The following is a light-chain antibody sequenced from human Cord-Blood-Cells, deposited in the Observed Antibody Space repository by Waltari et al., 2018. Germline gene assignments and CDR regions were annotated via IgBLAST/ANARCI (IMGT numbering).Light chain of an antibody. V-gene: IGKV1-5*01. CDR1: QSISSW. CDR2: YAS. CDR3: QQYNSYSPYT. Sequence: DIQMTQSSSTLSASGGDRVTIPCRASQSISSWLAWYQQKPGKAPKLLIYYASSLESGVPSRFSGSVSGTEFTLTISSLQPDEFATYYCQQYNSYSPYTFGQGTKLEIK. J-gene: IGKJ2*01.